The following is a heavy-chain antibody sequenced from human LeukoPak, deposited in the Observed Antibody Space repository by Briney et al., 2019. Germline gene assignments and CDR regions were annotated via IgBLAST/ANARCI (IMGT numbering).Heavy chain of an antibody. CDR3: ATVYGGTSVGMDV. CDR2: IIPSRGIA. J-gene: IGHJ6*02. Sequence: ASVKVSCKASGGTFSSYAISWVRQAPGQGLEWMGRIIPSRGIANYAQKFKVRVKVTADKSTSTAYMELSSLRSEDSAVYYCATVYGGTSVGMDVWGQGTTVTVSS. V-gene: IGHV1-69*04. D-gene: IGHD4-23*01. CDR1: GGTFSSYA.